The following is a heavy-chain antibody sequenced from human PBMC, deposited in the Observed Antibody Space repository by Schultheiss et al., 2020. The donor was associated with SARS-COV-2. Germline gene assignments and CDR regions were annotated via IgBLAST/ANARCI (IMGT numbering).Heavy chain of an antibody. CDR2: INHSGGT. CDR1: GASFSSYY. V-gene: IGHV4-34*01. D-gene: IGHD5-24*01. Sequence: GSLRLSCAVYGASFSSYYWSWIRQPPGKGLEWIGEINHSGGTNYNSSLKSRVTISVATSKNQFSLKLSSVTAADTAVYFCARQIKVGSYYNSATLSFIWGRGALVTVSS. J-gene: IGHJ4*02. CDR3: ARQIKVGSYYNSATLSFI.